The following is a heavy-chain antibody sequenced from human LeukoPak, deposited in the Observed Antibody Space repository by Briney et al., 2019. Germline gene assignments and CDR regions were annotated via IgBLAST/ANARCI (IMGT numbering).Heavy chain of an antibody. CDR3: AKNPKRYSYGYFWFDP. J-gene: IGHJ5*02. V-gene: IGHV3-23*01. D-gene: IGHD5-18*01. CDR1: GFTFSSYA. Sequence: GGSLRLSCAASGFTFSSYAMSWVRQAPGKGLEWVSAISGSGGSTYYADSVKGRFTISRDNSKNTLYPQMNSLRAEDTGVYYCAKNPKRYSYGYFWFDPWGQGTLVTVSS. CDR2: ISGSGGST.